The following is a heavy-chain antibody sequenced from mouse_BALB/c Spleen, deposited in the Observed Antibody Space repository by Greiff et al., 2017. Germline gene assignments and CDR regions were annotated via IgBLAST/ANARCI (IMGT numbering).Heavy chain of an antibody. Sequence: EVKLVESGGGLVKPGGSLKLSCAASGFTFSSYAMSWVRQSPEKRLEWVAEISSGGSYTYYPDTVTGRFTISRDNAKNTLYLEMSSLRSEDTAMYYCAIYYGYYYAMDYWGQGTSVTVSS. D-gene: IGHD2-2*01. CDR1: GFTFSSYA. V-gene: IGHV5-9-4*01. CDR2: ISSGGSYT. CDR3: AIYYGYYYAMDY. J-gene: IGHJ4*01.